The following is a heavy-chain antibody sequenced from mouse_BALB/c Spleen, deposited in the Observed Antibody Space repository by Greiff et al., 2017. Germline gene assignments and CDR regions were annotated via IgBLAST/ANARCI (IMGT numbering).Heavy chain of an antibody. CDR2: ISTYYGDA. J-gene: IGHJ2*01. Sequence: QVQLKQSGAELVRPGVSVKISCKGSGYTFTDYAMHWVKQSHAKSLEWIGVISTYYGDASYNQKFKGKATMTVDKSSSTAYMELARLTSEDSAIYYCARGTARATYCDYWGQGTTLTVSS. CDR1: GYTFTDYA. V-gene: IGHV1S137*01. D-gene: IGHD3-2*01. CDR3: ARGTARATYCDY.